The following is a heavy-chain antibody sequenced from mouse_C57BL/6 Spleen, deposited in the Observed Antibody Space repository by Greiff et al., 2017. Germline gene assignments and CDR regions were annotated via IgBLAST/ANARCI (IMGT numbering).Heavy chain of an antibody. J-gene: IGHJ2*01. D-gene: IGHD2-4*01. CDR1: GYTFTSYW. CDR2: IYPGSGST. V-gene: IGHV1-55*01. Sequence: QVQLQQPGAELVKPGASVKMSCKASGYTFTSYWITWVKQRPGQGLEWIGDIYPGSGSTNYNEKFKGKATLTAEKSSSTAYMQLSSLTSEDSAVYFCARGQDDYDGNYFDYWGQGTTLTVSS. CDR3: ARGQDDYDGNYFDY.